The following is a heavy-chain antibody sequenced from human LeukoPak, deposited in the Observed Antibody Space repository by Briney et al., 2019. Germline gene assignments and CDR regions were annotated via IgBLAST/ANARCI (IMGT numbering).Heavy chain of an antibody. CDR2: ISSSGSTI. CDR1: GFTFSSYE. J-gene: IGHJ6*02. CDR3: ARDASHFDSSGYFHNYYYGMDV. Sequence: GGSLRLSCAASGFTFSSYEMNWVRQAPGKGLEWVSYISSSGSTIYYADSVKGRFTISRDNAQNSLYLQMNSLGADDTAVYYCARDASHFDSSGYFHNYYYGMDVWGQGTTVTVSS. V-gene: IGHV3-48*03. D-gene: IGHD3-22*01.